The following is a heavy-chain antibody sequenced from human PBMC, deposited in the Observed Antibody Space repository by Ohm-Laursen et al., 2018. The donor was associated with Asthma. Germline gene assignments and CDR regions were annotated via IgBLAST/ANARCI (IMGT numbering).Heavy chain of an antibody. D-gene: IGHD5-24*01. CDR2: IFPHGRHT. CDR1: GFIFSDYF. CDR3: ARGSLEGLQ. Sequence: SLRLSCSASGFIFSDYFMHWVRQGPGEGLVWISHIFPHGRHTNYADSVKGRFTISRDDAQNTLYLQMNSLRADDTAVYYCARGSLEGLQWGQGTLVTASS. J-gene: IGHJ4*02. V-gene: IGHV3-74*01.